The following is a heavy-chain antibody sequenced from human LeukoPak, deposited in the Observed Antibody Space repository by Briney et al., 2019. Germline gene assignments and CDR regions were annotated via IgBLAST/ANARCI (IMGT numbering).Heavy chain of an antibody. CDR3: ARWVGFGSGPQAFDI. J-gene: IGHJ3*02. Sequence: PSETLSLTCAVSGGSISSSNWWSWVRQPPGRGLDWIAEIHHSGNTNYNPSLRSRVTISVDKSKNHFSLKVISVTAADTAIYYCARWVGFGSGPQAFDIWGQGTMVTVSS. CDR1: GGSISSSNW. V-gene: IGHV4-4*02. D-gene: IGHD1-26*01. CDR2: IHHSGNT.